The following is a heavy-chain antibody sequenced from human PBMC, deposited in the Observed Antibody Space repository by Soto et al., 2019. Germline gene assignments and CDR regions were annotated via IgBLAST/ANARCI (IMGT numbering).Heavy chain of an antibody. V-gene: IGHV3-23*01. D-gene: IGHD4-17*01. Sequence: GGALRLSCAASGFTFSSYAMSWVRQAPGKGLEWVSAISGSGGSTYYADSVKGRFTISRDNSKNTLYLQMNSLRAEDTAVYYCAKDPMTKATTSEITHDYWGQGTLVTSPQ. CDR1: GFTFSSYA. J-gene: IGHJ4*02. CDR3: AKDPMTKATTSEITHDY. CDR2: ISGSGGST.